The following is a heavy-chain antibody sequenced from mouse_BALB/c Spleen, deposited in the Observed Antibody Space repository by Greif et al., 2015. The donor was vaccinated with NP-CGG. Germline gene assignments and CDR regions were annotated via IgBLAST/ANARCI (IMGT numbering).Heavy chain of an antibody. CDR3: AKNYRNLALFAY. CDR1: GFSLTSYG. D-gene: IGHD2-5*01. V-gene: IGHV2-5-1*01. J-gene: IGHJ3*01. CDR2: IWGGGST. Sequence: VQLQQSGPSLVQPSQSLSITCAVSGFSLTSYGVHWVRQSPGKGLEWLGVIWGGGSTDYNAAFMSRLSITKDNPKSQVFFKMNRLLANDTAIYSCAKNYRNLALFAYWGQWTLFTVSA.